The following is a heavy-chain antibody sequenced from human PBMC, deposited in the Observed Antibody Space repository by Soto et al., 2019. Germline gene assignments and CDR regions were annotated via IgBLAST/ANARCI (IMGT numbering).Heavy chain of an antibody. CDR1: GFTFSSYT. Sequence: EVQLVESGGGLVKPGGSLRLSCAASGFTFSSYTMNWVRQAPGKGLEWVSSISSSSSYIYYSDSVKGRFTISRDNANNSLYLQMNHLRAEDTAVYYCARDKDTYYYGSGTHPLDYWGQGTLVTVSS. CDR2: ISSSSSYI. V-gene: IGHV3-21*01. J-gene: IGHJ4*02. D-gene: IGHD3-10*01. CDR3: ARDKDTYYYGSGTHPLDY.